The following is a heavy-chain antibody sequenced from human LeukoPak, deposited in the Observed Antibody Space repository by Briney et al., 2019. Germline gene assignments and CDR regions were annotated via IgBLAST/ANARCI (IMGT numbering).Heavy chain of an antibody. V-gene: IGHV3-7*01. CDR2: IKQDGSEK. CDR3: ARDIVVVPAAIFMRPYYYMDV. Sequence: PGGSLRLSCAASGFTFSSYWMSWVRQAPGKGLEWVANIKQDGSEKYYVDSVKGRFTISRDNAKNSLYLQMNSLRAEHTAVYYCARDIVVVPAAIFMRPYYYMDVWGKGTTVTVSS. D-gene: IGHD2-2*01. J-gene: IGHJ6*03. CDR1: GFTFSSYW.